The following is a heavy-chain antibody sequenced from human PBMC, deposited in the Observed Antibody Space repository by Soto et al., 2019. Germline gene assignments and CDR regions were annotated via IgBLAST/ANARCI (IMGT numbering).Heavy chain of an antibody. CDR3: AKIRVVGILKYYFDI. CDR1: GRPTRASNHT. D-gene: IGHD2-15*01. J-gene: IGHJ4*02. Sequence: SETLSLTFSVSGRPTRASNHTSAWVRQPPGKGLEWIGNSFYTGTTYYSPSLKGRLTMSIDTSENQFSLKLSSVTAADTAVYYCAKIRVVGILKYYFDIWGRGTQVTVSS. CDR2: SFYTGTT. V-gene: IGHV4-39*01.